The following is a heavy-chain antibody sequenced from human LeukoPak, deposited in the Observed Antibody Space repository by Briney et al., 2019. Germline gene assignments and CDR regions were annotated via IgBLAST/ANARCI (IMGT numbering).Heavy chain of an antibody. V-gene: IGHV3-7*01. Sequence: GGSLRLSCAASGFTFSSYWMSWVRQAPGKGLEWVANIKQDRSEKYYVDSVKGRFTISRDNAKNSLYLQMNSLRAEDTAVYYCARDRYSDFWSGYSYYYYYMDVWGKGTTVTVSS. D-gene: IGHD3-3*01. J-gene: IGHJ6*03. CDR3: ARDRYSDFWSGYSYYYYYMDV. CDR2: IKQDRSEK. CDR1: GFTFSSYW.